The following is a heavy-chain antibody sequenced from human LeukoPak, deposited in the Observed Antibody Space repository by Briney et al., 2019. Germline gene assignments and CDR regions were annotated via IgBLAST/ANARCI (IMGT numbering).Heavy chain of an antibody. CDR3: ARGDYYGSGSYVPLDY. J-gene: IGHJ4*02. CDR1: GYTFTSYA. CDR2: INAGNGNT. V-gene: IGHV1-3*03. Sequence: ASVKVSCKASGYTFTSYAMHWVRQAPGQRLEWMGWINAGNGNTKYSQEFQGRVTITRDTSASTAYMELSSLRSEDMAVYYCARGDYYGSGSYVPLDYWGQGTLVTVSS. D-gene: IGHD3-10*01.